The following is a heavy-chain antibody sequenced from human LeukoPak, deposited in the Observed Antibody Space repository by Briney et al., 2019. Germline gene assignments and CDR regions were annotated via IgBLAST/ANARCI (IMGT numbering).Heavy chain of an antibody. J-gene: IGHJ3*02. V-gene: IGHV1-2*04. CDR3: ARFADPSAFDI. CDR1: GYTFTGYY. CDR2: INPNSGGT. Sequence: ASVKVSCKASGYTFTGYYMHWVRQAPGQGLEWMGWINPNSGGTNYAQRFQGWVTMTRDTSISTAYMGLSRLRSDDTVVYYCARFADPSAFDIWGQGTMVTVSS.